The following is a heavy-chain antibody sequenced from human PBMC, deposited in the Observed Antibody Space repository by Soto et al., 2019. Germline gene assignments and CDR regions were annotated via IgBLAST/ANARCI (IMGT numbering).Heavy chain of an antibody. CDR2: ISGSGGST. CDR3: AKRSTVTINYYYYYYMDV. J-gene: IGHJ6*03. V-gene: IGHV3-23*01. D-gene: IGHD4-17*01. Sequence: SGGSLRLSCAASGFTFSSYAMSWVRQAPGKGLEWVSAISGSGGSTYYADSVKGRFTISRDNSKNTLYLQMNSLRAEDTAVYYCAKRSTVTINYYYYYYMDVWGKGTTVTVSS. CDR1: GFTFSSYA.